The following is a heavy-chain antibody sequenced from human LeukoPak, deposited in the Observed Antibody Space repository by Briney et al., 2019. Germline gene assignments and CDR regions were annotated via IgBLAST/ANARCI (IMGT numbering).Heavy chain of an antibody. CDR1: GFTFSSYS. Sequence: GGSLRLSCADSGFTFSSYSMSWVRQAPGKGLEWVSSIDNSSNYRYYGDSVKGRFTISRDNAKNSLYLQMNSLRAEDTAVYYCARVKEAAAFDYWGQGTLVTVSS. D-gene: IGHD6-25*01. J-gene: IGHJ4*02. CDR2: IDNSSNYR. CDR3: ARVKEAAAFDY. V-gene: IGHV3-21*01.